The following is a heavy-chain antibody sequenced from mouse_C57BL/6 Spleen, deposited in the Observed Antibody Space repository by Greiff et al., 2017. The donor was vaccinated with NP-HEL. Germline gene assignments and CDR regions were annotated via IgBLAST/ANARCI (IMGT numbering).Heavy chain of an antibody. CDR1: GYAFSSSW. D-gene: IGHD1-1*01. V-gene: IGHV1-82*01. Sequence: QVQLQQSGPELVKPGASVKISCKASGYAFSSSWMNWVKQRPGKGLEWIGRIYPGDGDTNYNGKFKGKATLTADKSSSTAYMQLSSLTSEDSAVYFCARGDYYGSSPFGYWGQGTTLTVSS. J-gene: IGHJ2*01. CDR3: ARGDYYGSSPFGY. CDR2: IYPGDGDT.